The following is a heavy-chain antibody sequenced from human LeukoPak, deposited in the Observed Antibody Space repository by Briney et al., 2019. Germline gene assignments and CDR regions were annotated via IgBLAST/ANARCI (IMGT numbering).Heavy chain of an antibody. CDR2: INHSGNT. CDR1: GGSFSDYY. Sequence: ASETLSLTCAVYGGSFSDYYWSWIRQPPDMGLEWIGEINHSGNTNYNPSLKSRASISIDTSKNHFSLKLHSVTAADTAVYYCARTHYYGSGSGIDYWGQGSLVTVSS. D-gene: IGHD3-10*01. V-gene: IGHV4-34*01. J-gene: IGHJ4*02. CDR3: ARTHYYGSGSGIDY.